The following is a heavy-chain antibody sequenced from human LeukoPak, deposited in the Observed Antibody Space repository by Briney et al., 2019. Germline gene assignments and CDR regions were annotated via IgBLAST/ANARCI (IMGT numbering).Heavy chain of an antibody. CDR3: AKGRSGSHV. Sequence: GGSLRLSCAASGFTFTDYAMSWVRQAPGKGLEWVSAMSGSSPTTNYADSVKGRFTISRDNSKNTLYLQMNSLRAEDTAVYYCAKGRSGSHVWGQGTMVTVSS. J-gene: IGHJ3*01. CDR1: GFTFTDYA. CDR2: MSGSSPTT. V-gene: IGHV3-23*01. D-gene: IGHD1-26*01.